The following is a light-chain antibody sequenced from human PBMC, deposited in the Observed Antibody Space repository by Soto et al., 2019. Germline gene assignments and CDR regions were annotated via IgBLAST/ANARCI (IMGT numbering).Light chain of an antibody. J-gene: IGKJ2*01. CDR3: QQYEDLPYT. CDR1: QDISNY. V-gene: IGKV1-33*01. CDR2: ETS. Sequence: DIQMTQSPSSLSASVGDRVTITCQASQDISNYLNWFQQKPGRAPRLLIYETSNLETGVPSRFSGSGSGTDFSFTISSLQPEDVATYYCQQYEDLPYTFGQGTKLEI.